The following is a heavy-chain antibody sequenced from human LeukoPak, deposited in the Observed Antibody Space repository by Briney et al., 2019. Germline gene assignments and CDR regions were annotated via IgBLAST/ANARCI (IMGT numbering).Heavy chain of an antibody. CDR2: IIPIFGTA. D-gene: IGHD6-13*01. V-gene: IGHV1-69*13. CDR1: GGTFSSYA. J-gene: IGHJ4*02. CDR3: ARDLAAAGRGFLDF. Sequence: SVKVSCKASGGTFSSYAISWVRQAPGQGLEWMGGIIPIFGTANYAQKFQGRVTITADESTSTDYMELSSLRSEDTAVYYCARDLAAAGRGFLDFWGQGTLVPVSS.